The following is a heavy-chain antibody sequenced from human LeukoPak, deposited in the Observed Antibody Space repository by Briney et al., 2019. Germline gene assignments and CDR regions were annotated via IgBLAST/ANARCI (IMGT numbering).Heavy chain of an antibody. CDR2: IYYSGST. V-gene: IGHV4-39*01. J-gene: IGHJ6*02. D-gene: IGHD3-22*01. CDR3: ARHTAHPTYYYDSSGPLRRYYYYYYGMDV. CDR1: GGSISSSSYY. Sequence: NPSETLSLTCTVSGGSISSSSYYWGWIRQPPGKGLEWIGSIYYSGSTYYNPSLKSRVTISVDTSKNQFSLKLSSVTAADTAVYYCARHTAHPTYYYDSSGPLRRYYYYYYGMDVWGQGTTVTVSS.